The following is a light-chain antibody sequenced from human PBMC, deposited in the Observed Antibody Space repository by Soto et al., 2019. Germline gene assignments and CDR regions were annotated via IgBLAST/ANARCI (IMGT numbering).Light chain of an antibody. CDR1: QSVSSY. Sequence: EIVLTQSPATLSLSRGERATLSCRASQSVSSYLAWYQHKPGQAPRLLIYGASNRATGIPARFSGSGSGTDFTLTISSLEPEDSAVYYCQQRYDSWTLGQGTKVEIK. J-gene: IGKJ1*01. V-gene: IGKV3-11*01. CDR3: QQRYDSWT. CDR2: GAS.